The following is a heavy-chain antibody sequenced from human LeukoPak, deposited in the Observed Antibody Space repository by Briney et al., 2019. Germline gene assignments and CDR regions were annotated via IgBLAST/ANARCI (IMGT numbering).Heavy chain of an antibody. V-gene: IGHV3-74*03. J-gene: IGHJ4*02. Sequence: GGSLRLSCAASGFTFSSTWMHWVRQPPGKGLVWVARITSDGSSTTYAESVKGRFTISRDNAKNTLYLQMNSLRAEDTAVYYCARLLVYNSGGEAFDHWGQGTLVTVSS. CDR3: ARLLVYNSGGEAFDH. D-gene: IGHD1-20*01. CDR1: GFTFSSTW. CDR2: ITSDGSST.